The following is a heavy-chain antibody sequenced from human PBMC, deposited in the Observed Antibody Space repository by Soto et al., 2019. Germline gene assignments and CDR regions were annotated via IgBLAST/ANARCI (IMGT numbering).Heavy chain of an antibody. CDR1: GGSFSGYY. Sequence: QVQLQQWGAGLMKPSETLSLTCAVYGGSFSGYYWSWIRQPPGKGLEWIGEINHSGSTNYNPSLKSRVTISVDTSKNQFSLKLSSVTAADTAVYYCTRSQDSSRWYTTWGQGTLVTVSS. CDR2: INHSGST. J-gene: IGHJ5*02. CDR3: TRSQDSSRWYTT. V-gene: IGHV4-34*01. D-gene: IGHD6-13*01.